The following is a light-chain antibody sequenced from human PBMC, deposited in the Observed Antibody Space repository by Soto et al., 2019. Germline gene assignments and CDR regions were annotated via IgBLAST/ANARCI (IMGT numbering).Light chain of an antibody. V-gene: IGKV1-5*01. Sequence: DIPMTQSPSTLSASVGDRVTITCRASQTISNWLAWYQQKPGKAPKLLIYDSSNLESGVPSRFSGSGSGTEFTLTISSLQPDDFAPYSCQQYDSYSWTFGQGTKVEIK. CDR3: QQYDSYSWT. CDR1: QTISNW. CDR2: DSS. J-gene: IGKJ1*01.